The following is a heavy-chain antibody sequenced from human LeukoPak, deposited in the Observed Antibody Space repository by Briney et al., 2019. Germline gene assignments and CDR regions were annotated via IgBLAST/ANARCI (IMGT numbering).Heavy chain of an antibody. J-gene: IGHJ4*02. CDR2: IIPILGIA. CDR1: GGTFSSYA. CDR3: ARSPPGIAVAGTVALDY. D-gene: IGHD6-19*01. V-gene: IGHV1-69*04. Sequence: GASVKVSCKASGGTFSSYAISWVRQAPGQGLEWMGRIIPILGIANYAQKFQGRVTITADKSTSTAYMELSSLRSEDTAVYYCARSPPGIAVAGTVALDYWGQGTLVTVSS.